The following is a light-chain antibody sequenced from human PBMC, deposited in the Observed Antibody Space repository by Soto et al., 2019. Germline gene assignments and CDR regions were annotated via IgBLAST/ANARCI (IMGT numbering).Light chain of an antibody. Sequence: DTQMTQSPSTLSASVGDRVTITCRASQSISNWLAWYQQRPGRAPKLLIYKASNLQSGVPSRFSGSGSGTECTLTINSLQPDDFAIYYCQQYNTFLPTFGQGTKVEF. V-gene: IGKV1-5*03. CDR3: QQYNTFLPT. CDR1: QSISNW. J-gene: IGKJ1*01. CDR2: KAS.